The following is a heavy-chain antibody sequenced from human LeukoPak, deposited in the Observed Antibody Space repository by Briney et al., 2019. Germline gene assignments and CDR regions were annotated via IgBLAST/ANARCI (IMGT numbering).Heavy chain of an antibody. D-gene: IGHD6-19*01. CDR1: GFTLSSYA. Sequence: GGSLRLSCAASGFTLSSYAMTWVRQAPGKGLEWVSAISGSGGSTYYADSVKGRFTISRDNSKNTLYLQMNSLRAEDTAVYYCAKDGAVAGTFDYWGQGTLVTVSS. J-gene: IGHJ4*02. CDR3: AKDGAVAGTFDY. CDR2: ISGSGGST. V-gene: IGHV3-23*01.